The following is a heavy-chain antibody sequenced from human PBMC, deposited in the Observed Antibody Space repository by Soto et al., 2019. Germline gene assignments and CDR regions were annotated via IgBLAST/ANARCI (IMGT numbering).Heavy chain of an antibody. J-gene: IGHJ4*02. D-gene: IGHD6-19*01. Sequence: SETLSLTCTVSGGSISSSSYYWGWIRQPPGKGLEWIGSIYYSGSTYYNPSLKSRVTISVDTSKNQFSLKLSSVTAADTAVYYCARLIAVAGVGFDYWGQGTLVTV. CDR3: ARLIAVAGVGFDY. V-gene: IGHV4-39*01. CDR2: IYYSGST. CDR1: GGSISSSSYY.